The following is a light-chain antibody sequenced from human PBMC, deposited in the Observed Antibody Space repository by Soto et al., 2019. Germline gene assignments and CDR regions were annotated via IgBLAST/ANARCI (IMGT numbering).Light chain of an antibody. J-gene: IGKJ1*01. CDR1: QSVNSN. CDR2: DAS. Sequence: IVMTQSPATLSVSPVEIATLSFMSSQSVNSNLAWYQQRPGQAPRLLIYDASNRATGIPTRFSGSGSGTEFTLTISSLQSEDFAVYYCQQYNNWPPTFGQGTKVDIK. CDR3: QQYNNWPPT. V-gene: IGKV3D-15*01.